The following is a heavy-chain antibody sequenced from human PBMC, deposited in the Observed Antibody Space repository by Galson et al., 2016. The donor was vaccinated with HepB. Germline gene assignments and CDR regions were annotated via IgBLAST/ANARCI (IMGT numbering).Heavy chain of an antibody. CDR1: GLTFSRKG. CDR2: ITSDSRNI. CDR3: ARGRCYTARCDSGFRSFDY. J-gene: IGHJ4*02. Sequence: SLRLSCAGSGLTFSRKGMGWVRQAPGKGLEWISYITSDSRNIYYADSVKGRFTISRDNGKNSLYLQMNSLRDEDTAVYYWARGRCYTARCDSGFRSFDYWGQGTLVTASS. V-gene: IGHV3-48*02. D-gene: IGHD3-10*01.